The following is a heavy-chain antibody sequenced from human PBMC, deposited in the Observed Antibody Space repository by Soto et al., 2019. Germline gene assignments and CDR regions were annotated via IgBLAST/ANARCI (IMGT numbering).Heavy chain of an antibody. Sequence: SETLSLTCTVSGGSVSSGSYYWSWIRQPPGKGLEWIGYIYYSGSTNYNPSLKSRVTISVDTSKNQFSLKLSSVTAADTAVYYCARVGVLRFLEWFPFDYWGQGTLVTVSS. CDR3: ARVGVLRFLEWFPFDY. CDR2: IYYSGST. V-gene: IGHV4-61*01. J-gene: IGHJ4*02. D-gene: IGHD3-3*01. CDR1: GGSVSSGSYY.